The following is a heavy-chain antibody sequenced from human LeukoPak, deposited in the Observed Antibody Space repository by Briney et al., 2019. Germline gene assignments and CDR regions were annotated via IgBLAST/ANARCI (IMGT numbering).Heavy chain of an antibody. J-gene: IGHJ4*02. CDR2: IKQDGSEK. D-gene: IGHD3-3*01. CDR3: ARGITIFGVPYFDY. CDR1: GFTFSNYW. Sequence: GGSLRLSCAASGFTFSNYWMSWVRQAPGKGLEWVASIKQDGSEKYYVDSVKGRFTISRDNAKNSLYLQMNSLRAEDTAVYYCARGITIFGVPYFDYWGQGTLVTVSS. V-gene: IGHV3-7*01.